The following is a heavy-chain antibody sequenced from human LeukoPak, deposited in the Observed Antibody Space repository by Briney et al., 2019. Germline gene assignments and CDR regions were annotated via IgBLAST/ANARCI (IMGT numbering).Heavy chain of an antibody. V-gene: IGHV3-21*01. Sequence: GGSLRLSCAASGFTFSCYSMNWVRQAPGKGLEWVSSISSSSSYIYYADSVKGRFTISRDNAKNSLYLQMNSLRAEDTAVYYCTREAYCGGDCFAFDIWGQGTMVTVSS. CDR1: GFTFSCYS. D-gene: IGHD2-21*02. J-gene: IGHJ3*02. CDR2: ISSSSSYI. CDR3: TREAYCGGDCFAFDI.